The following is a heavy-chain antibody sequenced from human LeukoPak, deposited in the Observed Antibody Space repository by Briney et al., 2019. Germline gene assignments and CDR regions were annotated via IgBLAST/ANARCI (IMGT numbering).Heavy chain of an antibody. V-gene: IGHV3-30*02. CDR2: IRYDGSNK. D-gene: IGHD3-3*01. CDR1: GFTFSSYG. J-gene: IGHJ3*02. Sequence: GGSLRHSCAASGFTFSSYGMHWVRQAPGKGLEWVAFIRYDGSNKYYADSVRGRFTISRDNAKNSLYLQMNSLRAEDTAVYYCARASGSYYDFWSGYCTYGRRLCDNDAFAIWGQGTMVTVSS. CDR3: ARASGSYYDFWSGYCTYGRRLCDNDAFAI.